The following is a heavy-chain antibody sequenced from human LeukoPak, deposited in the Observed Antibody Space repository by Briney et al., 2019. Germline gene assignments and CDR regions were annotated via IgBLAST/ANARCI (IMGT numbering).Heavy chain of an antibody. CDR1: GFTVSSNY. Sequence: GGSLRLSCAASGFTVSSNYMSWVRQAPGKGLEWVSIIYKDGSTYYADSVKGQFIISRDNSKNTLYLQINSLRVEDTAVYYCARTTVTPGSYDAFDIWGQGTMITVSS. CDR2: IYKDGST. D-gene: IGHD4-17*01. J-gene: IGHJ3*02. CDR3: ARTTVTPGSYDAFDI. V-gene: IGHV3-53*01.